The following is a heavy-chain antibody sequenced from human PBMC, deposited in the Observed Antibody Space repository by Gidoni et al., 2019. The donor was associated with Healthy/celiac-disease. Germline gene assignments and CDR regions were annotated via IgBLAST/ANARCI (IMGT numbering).Heavy chain of an antibody. CDR3: ARDLSGDYDYFDY. D-gene: IGHD2-21*02. CDR2: ISYDGSNK. CDR1: GFTLSSYA. Sequence: QVQLVESGGGVVQHGRSLGLSCAASGFTLSSYAMHWFRQAPGNGLEWVAVISYDGSNKYYAGSVKGRFTISRDNSKNTLYLQMNSLRAEDTAVYYCARDLSGDYDYFDYWGQGTLVTVSS. V-gene: IGHV3-30*01. J-gene: IGHJ4*02.